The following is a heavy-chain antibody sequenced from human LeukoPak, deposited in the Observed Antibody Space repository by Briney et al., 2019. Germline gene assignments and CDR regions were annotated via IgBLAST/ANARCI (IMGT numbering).Heavy chain of an antibody. J-gene: IGHJ4*02. Sequence: GGSLRLSCAASGFTFDDYAMHWVRQAPGKGLEWVSGISWNSGSIGYADSVKGRFTISRDNAKNSLYLQMNSLRAEDMALYYCAKGISSSLRYYFDYWGQGTLVTVSS. V-gene: IGHV3-9*03. CDR1: GFTFDDYA. CDR2: ISWNSGSI. D-gene: IGHD6-13*01. CDR3: AKGISSSLRYYFDY.